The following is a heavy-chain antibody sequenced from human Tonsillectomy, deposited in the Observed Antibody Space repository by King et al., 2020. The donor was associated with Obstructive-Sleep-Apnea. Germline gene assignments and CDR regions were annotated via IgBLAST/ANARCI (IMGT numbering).Heavy chain of an antibody. V-gene: IGHV4-39*01. CDR1: GGSTSSSIYY. J-gene: IGHJ6*02. CDR2: VYYNGNT. CDR3: ARHANRWRGLQSAIHTLDV. Sequence: QLQESGPGLVKPSETLSLTCNVSGGSTSSSIYYWGWIRKPPGKGLEWIGSVYYNGNTYSNPSLESRVTISVDTSKNQFSLKMSSVTAADTAVYYCARHANRWRGLQSAIHTLDVWGQGTTVTVSS. D-gene: IGHD5-24*01.